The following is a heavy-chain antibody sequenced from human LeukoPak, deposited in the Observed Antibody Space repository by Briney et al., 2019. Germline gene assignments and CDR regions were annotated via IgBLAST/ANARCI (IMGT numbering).Heavy chain of an antibody. CDR2: ISYDGSNK. Sequence: GGSLRLSCAASGFTFSSYGMHWVRQAPGKGLEWVAVISYDGSNKYYADSVKGRFTISRDNAKNSLYLQMNSLRAEDTAVYYCARDLGHYYGSGSYYCWGQGTMVTVSS. V-gene: IGHV3-30*03. D-gene: IGHD3-10*01. J-gene: IGHJ3*01. CDR1: GFTFSSYG. CDR3: ARDLGHYYGSGSYYC.